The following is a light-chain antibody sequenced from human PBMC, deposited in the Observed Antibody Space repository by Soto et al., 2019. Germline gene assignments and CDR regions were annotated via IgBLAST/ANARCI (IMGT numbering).Light chain of an antibody. CDR3: QQCGSSHIT. CDR2: GAS. Sequence: EIVYTRWTRILYLWTGDRAIXSCRASHSVTKSLAWYQQKPGQAPRLLIYGASSRATGIPDRFSGSGSGTDFTLTISRLEPEDFAMYYCQQCGSSHITFGQGTRMEIK. J-gene: IGKJ5*01. V-gene: IGKV3-20*01. CDR1: HSVTKS.